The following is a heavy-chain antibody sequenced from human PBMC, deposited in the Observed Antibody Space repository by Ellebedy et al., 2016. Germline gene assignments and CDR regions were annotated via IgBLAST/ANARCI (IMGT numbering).Heavy chain of an antibody. CDR1: GYSFTSYW. CDR2: IIPIFGTA. J-gene: IGHJ6*02. V-gene: IGHV1-69*06. CDR3: ARGGYYYGSGSSFMDV. Sequence: KISXKGSGYSFTSYWISWVRQAPGQGLEWMGGIIPIFGTANYAQKFQGRVTITADKSTSTAYMELSSLRSEDTAVYYCARGGYYYGSGSSFMDVWGQGTTVTVSS. D-gene: IGHD3-10*01.